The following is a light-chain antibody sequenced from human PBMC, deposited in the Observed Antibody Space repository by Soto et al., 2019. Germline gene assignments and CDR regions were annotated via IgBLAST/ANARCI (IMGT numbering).Light chain of an antibody. CDR2: DVS. V-gene: IGLV2-14*01. CDR3: SADTSSSTHV. CDR1: SSDVGGYNY. Sequence: QSALTQPASVSGSPGQSITISCTGTSSDVGGYNYVSWYQQHPGKAPKLMIYDVSNRPSGVSNRFSGSKSGNTASLTISGLQAEDEADYYCSADTSSSTHVFGTGTKVNVL. J-gene: IGLJ1*01.